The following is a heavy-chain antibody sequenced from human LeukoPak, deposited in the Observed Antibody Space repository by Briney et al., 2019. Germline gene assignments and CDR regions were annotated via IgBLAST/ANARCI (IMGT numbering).Heavy chain of an antibody. CDR1: GFTFSSYW. CDR3: ARRGGYQLLSANGWAFDI. CDR2: IKQDGSEK. Sequence: PGGSLRLSCAASGFTFSSYWMSWVRQAPGKGLEWVANIKQDGSEKYYVDSVKGRFTISRDNAKNSLYLQMNSLRAEDTAVYYCARRGGYQLLSANGWAFDIWGQGTMVTVSS. D-gene: IGHD2-2*01. V-gene: IGHV3-7*01. J-gene: IGHJ3*02.